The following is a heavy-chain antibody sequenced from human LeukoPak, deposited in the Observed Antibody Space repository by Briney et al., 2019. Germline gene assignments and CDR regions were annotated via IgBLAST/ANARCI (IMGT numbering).Heavy chain of an antibody. Sequence: GGSLRLSCAASGFTFSNYAMSWVRQAPGKGLEWVSTISGRGDSTYYADSMKGRFTISRDNSKSTVYLQMNSLRAEDTAVYYCARETGDFDSWGQGTLVIVSS. V-gene: IGHV3-23*01. D-gene: IGHD7-27*01. CDR2: ISGRGDST. J-gene: IGHJ4*02. CDR3: ARETGDFDS. CDR1: GFTFSNYA.